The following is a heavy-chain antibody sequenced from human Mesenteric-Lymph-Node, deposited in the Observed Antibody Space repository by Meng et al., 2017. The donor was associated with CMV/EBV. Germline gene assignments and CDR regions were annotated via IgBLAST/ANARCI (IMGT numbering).Heavy chain of an antibody. Sequence: GGSLRLSCAASGFTFSSYDMHWVRQATGKGLEWVSAIGTAGDTYYPGSVKGRFTISRDNSKNSLYLQMNSLRAEDTALYYCAKDGYNSGWYEYYFDYWGQGTLVTVSS. D-gene: IGHD6-19*01. V-gene: IGHV3-13*01. CDR1: GFTFSSYD. J-gene: IGHJ4*02. CDR3: AKDGYNSGWYEYYFDY. CDR2: IGTAGDT.